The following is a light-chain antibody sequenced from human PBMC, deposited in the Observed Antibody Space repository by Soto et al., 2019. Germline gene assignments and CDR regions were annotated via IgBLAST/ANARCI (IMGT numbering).Light chain of an antibody. Sequence: QLVLTQSPSASASLGASVKLTCTLSSGHSTYAIAWHQQQPEKGPRYLMKLLSDGSHTKGDGIPDRFSGSSSGAERYLTISSLQSEDEADYYCQTWGTGIWVFGGGTKLTVL. V-gene: IGLV4-69*01. J-gene: IGLJ3*02. CDR1: SGHSTYA. CDR3: QTWGTGIWV. CDR2: LLSDGSH.